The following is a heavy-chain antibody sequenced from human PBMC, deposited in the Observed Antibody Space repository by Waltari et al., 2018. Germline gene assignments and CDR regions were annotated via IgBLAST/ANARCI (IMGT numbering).Heavy chain of an antibody. V-gene: IGHV3-74*01. D-gene: IGHD2-21*01. J-gene: IGHJ4*02. CDR1: GFTFRDYW. CDR3: ARDTPGDGIDC. Sequence: ELQLVESGGGLVQPGGSLSLSCAASGFTFRDYWMHWVRQVPGKGLLWVSHVNSAGTDSTYADSVKGRFTISRDNAKNTLYLQMNSLRVEDTAVYYCARDTPGDGIDCWGQGTLVTVSP. CDR2: VNSAGTDS.